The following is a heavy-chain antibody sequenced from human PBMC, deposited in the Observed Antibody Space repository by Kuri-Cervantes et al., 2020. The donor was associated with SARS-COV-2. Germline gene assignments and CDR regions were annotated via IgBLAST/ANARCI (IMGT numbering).Heavy chain of an antibody. CDR2: IYTSGST. J-gene: IGHJ4*02. CDR1: GGSISSGSYY. Sequence: SETLSLTCTVSGGSISSGSYYWSWIRQPAGKGLEWIGRIYTSGSTNYNPSLKIRVTIAVDTSKIQFSLKLSSVTAADTAVYYCARVGARGLDFWGQGTLVTVSS. V-gene: IGHV4-61*02. D-gene: IGHD1-26*01. CDR3: ARVGARGLDF.